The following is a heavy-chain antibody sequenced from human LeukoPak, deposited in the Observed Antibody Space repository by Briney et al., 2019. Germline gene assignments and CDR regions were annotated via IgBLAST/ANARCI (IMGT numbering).Heavy chain of an antibody. Sequence: GGSLRLSCAASGFTFSTYAMSWVRQAPGKGLEWVSVISHSGGSTYYADSVRGRFTISRDNSKNTLYLQMNSLRAEDTAVYYCAKGLGLAVALEDFDYWGQGTLVTVSS. CDR1: GFTFSTYA. CDR3: AKGLGLAVALEDFDY. V-gene: IGHV3-23*01. D-gene: IGHD6-13*01. J-gene: IGHJ4*02. CDR2: ISHSGGST.